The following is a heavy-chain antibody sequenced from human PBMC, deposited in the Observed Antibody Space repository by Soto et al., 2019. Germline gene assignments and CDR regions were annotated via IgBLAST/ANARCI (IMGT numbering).Heavy chain of an antibody. D-gene: IGHD6-13*01. J-gene: IGHJ5*02. CDR1: GGSISSYY. V-gene: IGHV4-59*08. CDR3: ARRPRTYLIAAAGNIDSWFDP. CDR2: IYYSGST. Sequence: SETLSLTCTVSGGSISSYYWSWIRQPPGKGLEWIGYIYYSGSTYYNPSLKSRVTISVDTSKNQFSLKLSSVTAADTAVYYCARRPRTYLIAAAGNIDSWFDPWGQGTLVTVSS.